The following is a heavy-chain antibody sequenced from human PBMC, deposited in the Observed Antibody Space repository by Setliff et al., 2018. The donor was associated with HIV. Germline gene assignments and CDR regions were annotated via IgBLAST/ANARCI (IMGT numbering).Heavy chain of an antibody. V-gene: IGHV3-48*03. D-gene: IGHD3-22*01. CDR3: AKELAASGLGYFDS. Sequence: GSLRLSCAASGFTFSTSEMNWVRQAPGKGLEWVSYISGSGSTIYYADSVKGRFTISRDNSKNTVYLQMNSLRAEDTAEYYCAKELAASGLGYFDSWGRGILVTVSS. CDR1: GFTFSTSE. J-gene: IGHJ4*02. CDR2: ISGSGSTI.